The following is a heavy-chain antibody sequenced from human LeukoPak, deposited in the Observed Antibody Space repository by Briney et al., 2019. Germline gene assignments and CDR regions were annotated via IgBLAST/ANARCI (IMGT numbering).Heavy chain of an antibody. V-gene: IGHV4-34*01. CDR2: INHSGST. J-gene: IGHJ4*02. CDR1: GGSFSGYY. CDR3: AMTISGSSIFDY. Sequence: TSETLSLTCAVYGGSFSGYYWSWIRQPPRKGLEWIGEINHSGSTNYNPSLKSRVTISVDTSKTQFSLKLSSVTAADTAVYYCAMTISGSSIFDYWGQGTLVTVSS. D-gene: IGHD1-26*01.